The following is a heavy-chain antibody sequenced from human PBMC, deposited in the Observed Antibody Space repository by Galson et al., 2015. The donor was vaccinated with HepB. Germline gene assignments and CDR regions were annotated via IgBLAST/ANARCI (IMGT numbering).Heavy chain of an antibody. CDR2: IYWDDDR. Sequence: PALVKPTQTLTLTCTFSGFSLSTSGAGVGWIRQPPGKALEWLALIYWDDDRRYSPSLKSRLTITKDTSKNQVVLTMTNVDPVDTATYYCAHSPTVITGSYYYYYMDVWGKGTTVTVSS. D-gene: IGHD4-23*01. J-gene: IGHJ6*03. CDR1: GFSLSTSGAG. V-gene: IGHV2-5*02. CDR3: AHSPTVITGSYYYYYMDV.